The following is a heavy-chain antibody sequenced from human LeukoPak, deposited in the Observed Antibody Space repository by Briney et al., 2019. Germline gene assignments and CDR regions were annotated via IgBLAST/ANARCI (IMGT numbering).Heavy chain of an antibody. Sequence: GGSLRFSCAASGFTFSSYSMNWVRQAPGKGLELVSSISSSSSYIYYADSVKGRFTISRDNAKNSLYLQMNSLRAEDTAVYYWAREDGGTNDYWGQGTLVTVSS. D-gene: IGHD3-16*01. CDR2: ISSSSSYI. J-gene: IGHJ4*02. V-gene: IGHV3-21*01. CDR1: GFTFSSYS. CDR3: AREDGGTNDY.